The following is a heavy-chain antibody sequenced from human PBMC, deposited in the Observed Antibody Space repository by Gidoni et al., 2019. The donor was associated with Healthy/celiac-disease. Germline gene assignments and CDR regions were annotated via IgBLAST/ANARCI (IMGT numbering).Heavy chain of an antibody. V-gene: IGHV4-30-2*01. Sequence: QLQLQESGSGLVKPSQTLSLTCAVSGGSISSGGYSWSWIRQPTGKGLEWIGYIYHSGSTYYNPALKSRVTISVDRSKNQFSLKLSSVTAADTAVYYCARGYDFWIFGMDVWGQGTTVTVSS. CDR3: ARGYDFWIFGMDV. CDR1: GGSISSGGYS. CDR2: IYHSGST. D-gene: IGHD3-3*01. J-gene: IGHJ6*02.